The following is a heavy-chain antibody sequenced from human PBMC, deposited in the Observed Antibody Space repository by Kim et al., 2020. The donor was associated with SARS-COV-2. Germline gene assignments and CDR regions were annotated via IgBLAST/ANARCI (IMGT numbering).Heavy chain of an antibody. Sequence: KPHGRVTITTDASTSTAYMELRSLRSDDTAVYYCARDIVVVVAATPDFDYWGQGTLVTVSS. J-gene: IGHJ4*02. CDR3: ARDIVVVVAATPDFDY. V-gene: IGHV1-18*01. D-gene: IGHD2-15*01.